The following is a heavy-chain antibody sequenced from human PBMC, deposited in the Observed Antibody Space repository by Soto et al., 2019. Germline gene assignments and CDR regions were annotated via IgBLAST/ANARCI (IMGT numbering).Heavy chain of an antibody. CDR3: ARASGGVVVPAAVDY. V-gene: IGHV4-34*01. D-gene: IGHD2-2*01. CDR1: GGSFSGYY. CDR2: INHSGST. J-gene: IGHJ4*02. Sequence: SETLSLTCAVYGGSFSGYYWSWIRQPPGKGLEWIGEINHSGSTNYNPSLKSRVTISVDTSKNQFSLKLSSVTAADTAVYYCARASGGVVVPAAVDYWGQGTLVTVSS.